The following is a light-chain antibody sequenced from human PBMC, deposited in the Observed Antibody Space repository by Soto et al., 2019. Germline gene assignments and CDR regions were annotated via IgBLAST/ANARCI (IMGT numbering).Light chain of an antibody. CDR1: SSDVGGYNY. CDR3: SSYTSSSTLAV. V-gene: IGLV2-14*01. CDR2: DVS. Sequence: QSALTQPASVSGSPGQSITISCTGTSSDVGGYNYVSWYQQHPGKAPKLMIYDVSNRPSGVSNRFSGSKSGNTASLTISGLQAEDEADYYCSSYTSSSTLAVFGTRTKLTVL. J-gene: IGLJ1*01.